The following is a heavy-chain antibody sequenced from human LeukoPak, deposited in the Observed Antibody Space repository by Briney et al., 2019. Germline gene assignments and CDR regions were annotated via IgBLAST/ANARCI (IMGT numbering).Heavy chain of an antibody. V-gene: IGHV1-24*01. Sequence: ASVKVSCKVSGYTLTELSMHWVRQAPGKGLEWMGGFDPEDGETIYAQKFQGRVTMTEDTSTDTAYMGLSSLRSEDTAVYYCATAWGIVGATFAYWGQGTLVTVSS. D-gene: IGHD1-26*01. CDR3: ATAWGIVGATFAY. J-gene: IGHJ4*02. CDR2: FDPEDGET. CDR1: GYTLTELS.